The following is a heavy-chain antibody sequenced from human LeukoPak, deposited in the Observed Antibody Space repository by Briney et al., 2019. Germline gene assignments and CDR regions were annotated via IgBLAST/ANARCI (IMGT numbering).Heavy chain of an antibody. CDR2: IIPILGIA. J-gene: IGHJ4*02. CDR1: GGTFSSYA. CDR3: ARAARAGYYFDY. Sequence: ASVEVSCKASGGTFSSYAISWVRQAPGQGLEWMGRIIPILGIANYAQKFQGRVTITADKSTSTAYMELSSLRSEDTAVYYCARAARAGYYFDYWGQGTLVTVSS. V-gene: IGHV1-69*04.